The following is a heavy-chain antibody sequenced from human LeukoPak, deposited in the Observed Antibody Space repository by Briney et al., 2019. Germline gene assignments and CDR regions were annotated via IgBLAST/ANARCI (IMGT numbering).Heavy chain of an antibody. CDR1: GGTFSSYA. CDR3: ANLSSDY. V-gene: IGHV1-2*06. Sequence: ASVKVSCKASGGTFSSYAISWVRQAPGQGLEWMGRINPNSGGINYAQKFQGRVTMTRDTSISTAYMELSRLTSDDTAVYYCANLSSDYWGQGTLVTVSS. CDR2: INPNSGGI. J-gene: IGHJ4*02. D-gene: IGHD6-6*01.